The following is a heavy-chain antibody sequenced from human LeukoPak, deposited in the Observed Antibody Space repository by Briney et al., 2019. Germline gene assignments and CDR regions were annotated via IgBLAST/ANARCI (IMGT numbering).Heavy chain of an antibody. CDR2: IYYIGST. Sequence: KPSETLSLTCTVSGGSISSYYWSWIRQPPGKGLEWIGYIYYIGSTNYNPSLKGRVTISVDTSKNQFSLKLSSVTAADTAVYYCARAGTPDYYYYMDVWGKGTRSPSP. V-gene: IGHV4-59*01. CDR3: ARAGTPDYYYYMDV. D-gene: IGHD1-14*01. J-gene: IGHJ6*03. CDR1: GGSISSYY.